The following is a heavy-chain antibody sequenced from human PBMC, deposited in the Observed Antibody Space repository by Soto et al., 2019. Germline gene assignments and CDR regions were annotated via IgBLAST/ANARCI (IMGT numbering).Heavy chain of an antibody. CDR3: TRAAIKGELLDY. Sequence: PXXSLRLSCAASGFTFSSYAMRWVRQAPGKGLEWVSGIGGSGGSTYYADSVKGRFTISRDNSKNTLNLQMNSMRVEDTAVYYCTRAAIKGELLDYWGQGTQVTVSS. D-gene: IGHD1-26*01. CDR1: GFTFSSYA. V-gene: IGHV3-23*01. J-gene: IGHJ4*02. CDR2: IGGSGGST.